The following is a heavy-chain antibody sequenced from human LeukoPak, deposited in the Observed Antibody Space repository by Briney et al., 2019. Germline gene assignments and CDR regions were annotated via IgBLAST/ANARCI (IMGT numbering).Heavy chain of an antibody. J-gene: IGHJ3*02. V-gene: IGHV1-18*01. CDR3: AREAYYGSGNGAFDI. CDR2: IIAYNGNT. Sequence: ASVKVSCKASGYTFTSYGISWVRQAPGQGLEWMGWIIAYNGNTNYAQKLQGRVTMTTDTYTSTDYMELRSLRSDDTAVYYCAREAYYGSGNGAFDIWGQGTMVTVSS. D-gene: IGHD3-10*01. CDR1: GYTFTSYG.